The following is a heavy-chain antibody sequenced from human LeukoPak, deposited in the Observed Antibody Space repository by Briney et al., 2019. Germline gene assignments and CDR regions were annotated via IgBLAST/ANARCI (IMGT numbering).Heavy chain of an antibody. J-gene: IGHJ4*02. D-gene: IGHD2-2*01. CDR2: IYYSGST. V-gene: IGHV4-59*08. Sequence: SETLSLTCTVSGGSISSYYWSWIRQPPGKGLEWIGYIYYSGSTNYNPSLKSRVTISVDTSKNQFSLKLSSVTAADTAVYYCARHLPVPAAWYYFDYWGQGTLVTVSS. CDR1: GGSISSYY. CDR3: ARHLPVPAAWYYFDY.